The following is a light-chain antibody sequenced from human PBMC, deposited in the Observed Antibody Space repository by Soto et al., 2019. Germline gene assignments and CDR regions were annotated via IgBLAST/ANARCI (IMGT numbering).Light chain of an antibody. CDR2: LNSDGSH. CDR1: SGHSRYA. CDR3: QTWDTGIWV. V-gene: IGLV4-69*01. J-gene: IGLJ3*02. Sequence: QSVLTQSPSASASLGASVKLTCTLSSGHSRYAIAWHQQQPEKGPRYLMKLNSDGSHNKGDGIPDRFSGSSSGAERYLTISSLQSEDEADYYCQTWDTGIWVFGGGTKLTVL.